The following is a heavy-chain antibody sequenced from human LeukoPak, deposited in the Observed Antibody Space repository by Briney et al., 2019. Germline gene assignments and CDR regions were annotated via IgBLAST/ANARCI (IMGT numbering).Heavy chain of an antibody. Sequence: GGSLRLSCAGSGLTVSSSHMSWVRQAPGKGLEWVSVIFSDGNTNYADSVKGRFTISRDNFKNTVDLQMNSLRVEDTAVYYCARASTASWYGDYWGQGTLVTVSS. V-gene: IGHV3-66*01. CDR3: ARASTASWYGDY. D-gene: IGHD6-13*01. J-gene: IGHJ4*02. CDR1: GLTVSSSH. CDR2: IFSDGNT.